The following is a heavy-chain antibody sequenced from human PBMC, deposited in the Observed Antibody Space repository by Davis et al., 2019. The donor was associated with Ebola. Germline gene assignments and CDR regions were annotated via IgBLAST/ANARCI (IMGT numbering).Heavy chain of an antibody. V-gene: IGHV3-74*01. Sequence: GESLKISCAASGFTFSGSAMHWVRQGPGKGLVWVSRISSDGSSTSSADSVKGRFTISRDNAKNTLYLQMNSLRAEDTAVYYCARDSYSSTWYPDYWGQGTLVTVSS. CDR3: ARDSYSSTWYPDY. J-gene: IGHJ4*02. D-gene: IGHD6-13*01. CDR1: GFTFSGSA. CDR2: ISSDGSST.